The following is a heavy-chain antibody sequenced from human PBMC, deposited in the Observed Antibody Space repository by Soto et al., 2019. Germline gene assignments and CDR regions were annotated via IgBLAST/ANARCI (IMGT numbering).Heavy chain of an antibody. J-gene: IGHJ6*02. V-gene: IGHV4-31*03. CDR1: GGSISSYYYY. D-gene: IGHD2-15*01. CDR2: SYYSGNT. CDR3: ARGYGRRQSYYYYGMDV. Sequence: QVQLQESGPGLVKPSQTLSLTCTVSGGSISSYYYYWTWIRQHPGKGLEWIGYSYYSGNTDYNASLKSRVTISVDTSKNQFSLNLSSVTAADTAVYYCARGYGRRQSYYYYGMDVWGQGTMVTVSS.